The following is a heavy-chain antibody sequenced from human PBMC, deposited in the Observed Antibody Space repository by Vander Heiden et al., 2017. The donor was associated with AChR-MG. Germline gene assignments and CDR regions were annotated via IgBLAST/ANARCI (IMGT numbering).Heavy chain of an antibody. CDR3: ARETIEYSSSSGWYYFDY. J-gene: IGHJ4*02. CDR1: GCSISSGSYC. CDR2: IDTSGST. V-gene: IGHV4-61*02. D-gene: IGHD6-6*01. Sequence: QVQLQASGPGLVKPSQTLSLTCTVPGCSISSGSYCWRWIRQPAGKGVEWIGRIDTSGSTNYNPSLKSRVTISVDTSKNQFSLKLSSVTAADTAVYYCARETIEYSSSSGWYYFDYWGQGTLVTVSS.